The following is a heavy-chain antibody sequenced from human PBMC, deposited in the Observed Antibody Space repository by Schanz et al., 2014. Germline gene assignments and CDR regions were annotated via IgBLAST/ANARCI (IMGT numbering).Heavy chain of an antibody. D-gene: IGHD2-2*03. V-gene: IGHV3-7*03. Sequence: EVQLVESGGGLVQPGGSLRLSCAAPGFTLSNYAMHWVRQTPGKGLEWVANIKKDGSEKYYVDSVKGRFTISRDNAKNSLFLQMNSLRPEDTAVYYCARAGYCTSVSCSLFVSDYWGQGTLVTVSS. CDR3: ARAGYCTSVSCSLFVSDY. J-gene: IGHJ4*02. CDR2: IKKDGSEK. CDR1: GFTLSNYA.